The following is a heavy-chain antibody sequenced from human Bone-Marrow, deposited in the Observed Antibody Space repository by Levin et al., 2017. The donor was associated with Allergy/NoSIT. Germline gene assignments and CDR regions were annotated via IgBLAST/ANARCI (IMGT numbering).Heavy chain of an antibody. CDR3: ARYGAVAGTFYFDY. J-gene: IGHJ4*01. D-gene: IGHD6-19*01. CDR1: GGSISSYY. V-gene: IGHV4-59*01. CDR2: IYFNGKT. Sequence: KASETLSLTCSVSGGSISSYYWSWIRQSPGTGLEWIGYIYFNGKTHYNPSLKSRVTMSVETSKNQFSLKLSSVTAADTAVYYCARYGAVAGTFYFDYWGHGTQVTVSS.